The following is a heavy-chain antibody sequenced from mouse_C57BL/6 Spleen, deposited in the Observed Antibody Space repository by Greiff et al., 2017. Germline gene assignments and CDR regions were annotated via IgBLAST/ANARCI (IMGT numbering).Heavy chain of an antibody. CDR1: GYAFTNYL. V-gene: IGHV1-54*01. CDR2: INPGSGGT. J-gene: IGHJ4*01. CDR3: AREGYYDAMDY. D-gene: IGHD2-2*01. Sequence: QVQLQQSGAELVRPGTSVKVSCKASGYAFTNYLIEWVKQRPGQGLEWIGVINPGSGGTNYNEKFKGKATLTADKSSSTAYMQLSSLTSEDSAVYFCAREGYYDAMDYWGQGTSVTVSS.